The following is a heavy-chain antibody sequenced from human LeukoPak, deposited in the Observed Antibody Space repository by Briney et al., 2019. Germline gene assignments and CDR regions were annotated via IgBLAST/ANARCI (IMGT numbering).Heavy chain of an antibody. CDR1: GFTFSSYS. CDR3: ASLYRFDP. J-gene: IGHJ5*02. V-gene: IGHV3-48*01. D-gene: IGHD2-2*02. Sequence: GGSLRLSCAASGFTFSSYSMNWVRQAPGKGLEWVSYISSSSSTIYYADSVKGRFTKTRDTSISTAYMELSRLRSDDTAVYYCASLYRFDPWGQGTLVTVSS. CDR2: ISSSSSTI.